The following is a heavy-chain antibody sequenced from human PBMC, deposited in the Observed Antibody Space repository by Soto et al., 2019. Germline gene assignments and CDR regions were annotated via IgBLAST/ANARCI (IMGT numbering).Heavy chain of an antibody. J-gene: IGHJ3*02. Sequence: GGSLRLSCAASGFTFSTYTMNWVRQAPGKGLEWVSSISAGSRSIYYTDSLKGRSTVSRDNSKNSLYLQINSLKADDTAVYYCARSTPGDPFDIWGQGTMVTVSS. CDR3: ARSTPGDPFDI. CDR2: ISAGSRSI. CDR1: GFTFSTYT. V-gene: IGHV3-21*01. D-gene: IGHD3-10*01.